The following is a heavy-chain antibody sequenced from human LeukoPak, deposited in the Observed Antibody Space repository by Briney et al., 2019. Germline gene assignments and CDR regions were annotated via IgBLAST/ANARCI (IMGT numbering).Heavy chain of an antibody. CDR3: ARGRTGAAALDF. V-gene: IGHV4-34*01. CDR2: STHTGST. CDR1: GGSFSGHY. J-gene: IGHJ4*02. D-gene: IGHD2-2*01. Sequence: SETLSLTCAVYGGSFSGHYWTWIRQAPGKGLEWIGESTHTGSTNYNPSLKSRVTISVDTSRNQFSLKLTSVSAADTAVYHCARGRTGAAALDFWGPGTLVTVSS.